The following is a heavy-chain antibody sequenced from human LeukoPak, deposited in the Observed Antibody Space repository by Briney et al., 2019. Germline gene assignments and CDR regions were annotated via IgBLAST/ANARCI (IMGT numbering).Heavy chain of an antibody. J-gene: IGHJ4*02. CDR2: IYYSGST. Sequence: SETLSLTCTVSGGSISRYYWCWIRQPPGKGLEWIGYIYYSGSTNYNPSLKSRVTISVATSKNQFSLKLSSVTAADTAVYYCAREDGYNLGYFDYWGQGTLVTVSS. CDR1: GGSISRYY. D-gene: IGHD5-24*01. V-gene: IGHV4-59*01. CDR3: AREDGYNLGYFDY.